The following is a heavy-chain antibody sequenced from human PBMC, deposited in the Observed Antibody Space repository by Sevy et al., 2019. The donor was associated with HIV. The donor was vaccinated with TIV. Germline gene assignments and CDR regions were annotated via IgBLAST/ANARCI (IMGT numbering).Heavy chain of an antibody. CDR1: GYTLTKLS. CDR2: FDPEDGET. J-gene: IGHJ4*02. V-gene: IGHV1-24*01. CDR3: ASAREYYEDSSGYLDY. Sequence: ASVKVSCKVSGYTLTKLSMHWVRQAPGKGREWMGRFDPEDGETIYAQKFQGRVTMTEDTSTDPAYMERSSRGYEDTAVYYCASAREYYEDSSGYLDYWGQGTLVTVSS. D-gene: IGHD3-22*01.